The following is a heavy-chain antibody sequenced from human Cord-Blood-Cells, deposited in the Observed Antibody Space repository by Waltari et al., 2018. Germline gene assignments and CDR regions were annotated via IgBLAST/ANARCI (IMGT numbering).Heavy chain of an antibody. CDR1: GYTFTGYY. D-gene: IGHD7-27*01. J-gene: IGHJ2*01. CDR3: SVSNWGEDGYFDR. V-gene: IGHV1-2*02. Sequence: QVQLVQSGAEVKKTGASVKVSCKASGYTFTGYYMHWVRQAPGQGLEWMGWIKHNSGGTNYAQKIQGTVTMTRDTSISTAYMELSRLRSDDTAVYYCSVSNWGEDGYFDRWVRGTLVTVSS. CDR2: IKHNSGGT.